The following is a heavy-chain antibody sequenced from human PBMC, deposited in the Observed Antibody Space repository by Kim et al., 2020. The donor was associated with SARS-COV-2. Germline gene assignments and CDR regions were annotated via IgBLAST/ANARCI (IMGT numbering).Heavy chain of an antibody. D-gene: IGHD3-10*01. V-gene: IGHV3-7*04. CDR1: EFTFSSYW. Sequence: GGSLRLSCVTSEFTFSSYWMTWVRQAPGKGLEWVANIKEDGSEKYYVDSVKGRFTISRDNAKKSLYLQMNGLRADDTAVYFCARADYYCSGSFYKGGRFDYWGLGSLVTVSS. CDR2: IKEDGSEK. J-gene: IGHJ4*02. CDR3: ARADYYCSGSFYKGGRFDY.